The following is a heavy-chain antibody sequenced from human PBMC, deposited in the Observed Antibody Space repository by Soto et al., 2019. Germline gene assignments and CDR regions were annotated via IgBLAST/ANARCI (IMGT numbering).Heavy chain of an antibody. CDR3: ARVAGDYDFWSGYFPYYFDY. D-gene: IGHD3-3*01. CDR2: IYYSGST. CDR1: GGSISSYY. V-gene: IGHV4-59*01. Sequence: SETLSLTCTVSGGSISSYYWSWIRQPPGKGLEWIGYIYYSGSTNYNPSLKSRVTISVDTSKNQFSLKLSSVTAADTAVYYCARVAGDYDFWSGYFPYYFDYWGQGTQVTVSS. J-gene: IGHJ4*02.